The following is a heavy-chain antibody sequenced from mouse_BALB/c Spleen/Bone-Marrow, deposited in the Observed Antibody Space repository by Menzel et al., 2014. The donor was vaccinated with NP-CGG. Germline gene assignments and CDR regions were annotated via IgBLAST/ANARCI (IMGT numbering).Heavy chain of an antibody. CDR3: ASRGDYSYSMDY. CDR1: GYAFSSSW. CDR2: IYPGDGDT. J-gene: IGHJ4*01. V-gene: IGHV1-82*01. D-gene: IGHD1-1*01. Sequence: QVQLQQSGPELVKPGASVKISCKASGYAFSSSWMNWVKQRPGQGLEWIGRIYPGDGDTNYNGKFKGKATLTADKSSSTAYMQLSSLTSEDSAVYFCASRGDYSYSMDYWGQGTSVTVSS.